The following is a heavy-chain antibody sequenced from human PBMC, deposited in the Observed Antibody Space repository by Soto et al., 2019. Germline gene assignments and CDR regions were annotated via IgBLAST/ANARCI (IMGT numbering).Heavy chain of an antibody. CDR2: IKQDGSEK. V-gene: IGHV3-7*03. CDR1: GFTFSSYW. CDR3: AREIEAAREDYYYGMDV. Sequence: PGGSLRLSCAASGFTFSSYWMSWVRQAPGKGLEWVANIKQDGSEKYYVDSVKGRFTISRDNAKNSLYLQMNSLRAEDTAVYYCAREIEAAREDYYYGMDVCGQGTTVTVSS. D-gene: IGHD6-25*01. J-gene: IGHJ6*02.